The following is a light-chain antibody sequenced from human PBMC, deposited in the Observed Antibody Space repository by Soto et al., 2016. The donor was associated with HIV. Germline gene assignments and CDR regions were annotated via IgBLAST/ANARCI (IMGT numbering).Light chain of an antibody. CDR1: SLRRYY. CDR2: GKN. J-gene: IGLJ2*01. CDR3: DSRASSTNHVV. V-gene: IGLV3-19*01. Sequence: SSELTQDPAVSVALGQTVTITCQGDSLRRYYASWYQQKPGQAPLLVIYGKNMRPLGIPDRFSGSSSGNXASLTITGAQAEDKADYYCDSRASSTNHVVFGGGTKLTV.